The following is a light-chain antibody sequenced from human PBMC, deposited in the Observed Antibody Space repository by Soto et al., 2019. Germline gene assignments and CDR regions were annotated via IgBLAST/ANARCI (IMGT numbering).Light chain of an antibody. CDR3: QQLNSYPLT. CDR1: QGISSF. Sequence: DIQLTQSPSFLSASVGDRVTITSRASQGISSFLAWYQQKPGKAPKLLIYAASTLQSGVPSRFSGSGSGTEFTLTVSSLQPEDFATYFCQQLNSYPLTFGGGTKVEI. J-gene: IGKJ4*01. V-gene: IGKV1-9*01. CDR2: AAS.